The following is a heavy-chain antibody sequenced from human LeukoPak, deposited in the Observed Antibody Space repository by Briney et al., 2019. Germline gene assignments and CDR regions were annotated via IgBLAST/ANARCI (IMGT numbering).Heavy chain of an antibody. Sequence: DSPKIPCKGFGYSFTSYWIGWVRQMPGKGLEWMVSIYPGDSDTRYSPSFQGQVTISADKSISNAYLQWSSLKASDTAMYYCARREDSDDAYDMWGQGTMVTVSS. V-gene: IGHV5-51*01. CDR3: ARREDSDDAYDM. CDR2: IYPGDSDT. D-gene: IGHD1-26*01. CDR1: GYSFTSYW. J-gene: IGHJ3*02.